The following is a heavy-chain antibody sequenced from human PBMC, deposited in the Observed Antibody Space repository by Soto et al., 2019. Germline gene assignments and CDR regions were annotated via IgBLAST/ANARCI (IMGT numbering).Heavy chain of an antibody. CDR2: INHSGRT. CDR3: ARGNIAAALVY. D-gene: IGHD6-13*01. V-gene: IGHV4-34*01. J-gene: IGHJ4*02. Sequence: QVQLQQWGAGLLKPSETLSLTCAVYGGSISGHYWNWIRQPPGKGLEWIGEINHSGRTNYNPSLKSRVTISVDTSKNQFSLNLGSVTAAGTAVYYCARGNIAAALVYWGQGTLVTVSS. CDR1: GGSISGHY.